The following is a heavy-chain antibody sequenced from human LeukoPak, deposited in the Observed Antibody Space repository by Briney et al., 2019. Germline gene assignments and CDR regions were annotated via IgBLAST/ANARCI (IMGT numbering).Heavy chain of an antibody. Sequence: SETLSLTCTVSGGSISSYYWSWIRQSPGKGLEWIAYISDIGSINYNPSLKSRVTISLETSKNQFSLKLSSVTAADTAVYYCAGHHPRNTVDFWGQGTLVTVSS. CDR3: AGHHPRNTVDF. V-gene: IGHV4-59*08. J-gene: IGHJ4*02. CDR1: GGSISSYY. CDR2: ISDIGSI. D-gene: IGHD2/OR15-2a*01.